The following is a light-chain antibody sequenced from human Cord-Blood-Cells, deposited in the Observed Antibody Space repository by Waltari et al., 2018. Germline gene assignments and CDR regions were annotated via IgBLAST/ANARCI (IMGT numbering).Light chain of an antibody. J-gene: IGLJ2*01. Sequence: QSALTQPASVSGSPGQPITISCTGTSSDVGGYNYVSWYQQHPGKAPKLMIYDVSNRPAGVSNRFPGSKSGNTASLNISGLQAEDEADYYCSSYTSSSTLYVVFGGGTKLTVL. V-gene: IGLV2-14*01. CDR1: SSDVGGYNY. CDR3: SSYTSSSTLYVV. CDR2: DVS.